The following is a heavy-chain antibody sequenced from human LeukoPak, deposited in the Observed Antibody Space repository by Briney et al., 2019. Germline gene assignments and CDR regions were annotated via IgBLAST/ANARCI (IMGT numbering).Heavy chain of an antibody. CDR3: ARDIAAAGTLYDAFDI. Sequence: PGGSLRLSCAASGFTFSDYYMSWIRQAPGKGLEWVSYISSSGSTIYYADSVKGRFTISRDNAKNSLYLQMNSLRAEDTAVYYCARDIAAAGTLYDAFDIWGQGTMVTVSS. D-gene: IGHD6-13*01. CDR2: ISSSGSTI. V-gene: IGHV3-11*04. CDR1: GFTFSDYY. J-gene: IGHJ3*02.